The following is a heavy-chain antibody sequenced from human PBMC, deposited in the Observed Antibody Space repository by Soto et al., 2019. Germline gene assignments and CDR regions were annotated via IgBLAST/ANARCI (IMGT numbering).Heavy chain of an antibody. J-gene: IGHJ4*02. CDR2: ISWNSGSI. D-gene: IGHD3-10*01. Sequence: DVQLVESGGGLVQPGRSLRLSCAASGFTFDDYAMHWVRQAPGKGLEWVSGISWNSGSIGYADSVKGRFTISRDNAKNSLYVQMNSLRAEDTALYYCAKAGGGYYGSGSYPDYWGQGTLVTVSS. CDR1: GFTFDDYA. CDR3: AKAGGGYYGSGSYPDY. V-gene: IGHV3-9*01.